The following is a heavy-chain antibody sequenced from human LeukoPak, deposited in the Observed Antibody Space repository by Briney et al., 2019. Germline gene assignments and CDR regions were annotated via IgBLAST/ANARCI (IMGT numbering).Heavy chain of an antibody. CDR3: ARGRVDSGFLEWLPKPYFDY. D-gene: IGHD3-3*01. J-gene: IGHJ4*02. CDR1: GGSISSYY. V-gene: IGHV4-4*07. CDR2: IYTSGST. Sequence: SETLSLTCTVSGGSISSYYWSWIRQPAGKGLEWIGRIYTSGSTNYSPSLKSRVTMSVDTSKNQFSLKLSSVTAADTAVYYCARGRVDSGFLEWLPKPYFDYWGQGTLVTVSS.